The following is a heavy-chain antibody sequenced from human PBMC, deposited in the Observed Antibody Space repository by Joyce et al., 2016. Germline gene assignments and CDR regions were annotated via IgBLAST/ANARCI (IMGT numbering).Heavy chain of an antibody. CDR1: GGPFRGFF. J-gene: IGHJ4*02. D-gene: IGHD6-19*01. V-gene: IGHV4-34*01. CDR2: INNSGVT. Sequence: QVQLQQWGAGLLKPSETLSLTCAVSGGPFRGFFWTWVRQPPGKGLEWIGDINNSGVTNYNPSRKTRVTFSVDTSKNQFSLKLTSLSAADTAVYYCARSQWLAPLMYWGQGTPVTVSS. CDR3: ARSQWLAPLMY.